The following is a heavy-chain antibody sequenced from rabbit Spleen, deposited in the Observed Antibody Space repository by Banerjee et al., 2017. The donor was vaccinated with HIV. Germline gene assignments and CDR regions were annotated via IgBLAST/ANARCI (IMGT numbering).Heavy chain of an antibody. CDR2: IAADSSSKS. Sequence: QEQLEESGGGLVKPGASLTLTCKASGIDFSNGYYMCWVRQAPGKGLEWIACIAADSSSKSYYASWAKGRFTISKTSSTTVTLQMTSLTAADTATYFCTKWDASSADVKWGPGTLVTVS. CDR3: TKWDASSADVK. V-gene: IGHV1S45*01. D-gene: IGHD4-2*01. CDR1: GIDFSNGYY. J-gene: IGHJ4*01.